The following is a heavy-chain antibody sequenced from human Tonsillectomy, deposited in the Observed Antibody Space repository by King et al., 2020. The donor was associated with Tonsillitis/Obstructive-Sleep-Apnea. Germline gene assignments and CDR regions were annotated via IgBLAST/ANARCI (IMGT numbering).Heavy chain of an antibody. D-gene: IGHD3-22*01. CDR3: ARVLDYYDSSGYRAFDI. CDR2: IKEDGSEK. CDR1: GFTFSSFW. J-gene: IGHJ3*02. Sequence: VQLVESGGGLVQPGGSLRLSCAASGFTFSSFWMSWVRQAPGKGLEWVANIKEDGSEKYYVDSVKGRFTISRDNAKNSLYLQMNSLRAEDTAVYYCARVLDYYDSSGYRAFDIWGQGTMVTGSS. V-gene: IGHV3-7*03.